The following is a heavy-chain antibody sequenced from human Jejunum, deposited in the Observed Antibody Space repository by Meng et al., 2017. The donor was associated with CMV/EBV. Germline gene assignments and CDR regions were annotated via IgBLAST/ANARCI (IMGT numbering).Heavy chain of an antibody. CDR3: ARDPYGGNSGIDF. Sequence: VSGGSSRSDDHYWSWIRQQPGKGLEWIGYIYYSGNTFYNPSLKSRVTMSVDTSKNQFSLKLSSVTAADTAVYYCARDPYGGNSGIDFWGQGTLVTVSS. V-gene: IGHV4-31*02. CDR1: GGSSRSDDHY. J-gene: IGHJ4*02. CDR2: IYYSGNT. D-gene: IGHD4-23*01.